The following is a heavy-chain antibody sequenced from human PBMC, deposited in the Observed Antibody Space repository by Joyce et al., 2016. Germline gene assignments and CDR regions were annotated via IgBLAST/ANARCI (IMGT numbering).Heavy chain of an antibody. CDR3: ARDLTGSGWYYFDH. V-gene: IGHV1-46*01. CDR2: MNTMRGGT. D-gene: IGHD6-19*01. J-gene: IGHJ4*02. Sequence: VHLVQSGAEVKEPGASVKVSCKASGYTFTGFYVHWVRQATGQGLERMGMMNTMRGGTTYAQKFQGRVTLTRDTAANTHYMELTSLTSDDTAVFYCARDLTGSGWYYFDHWGQGTLVTVSS. CDR1: GYTFTGFY.